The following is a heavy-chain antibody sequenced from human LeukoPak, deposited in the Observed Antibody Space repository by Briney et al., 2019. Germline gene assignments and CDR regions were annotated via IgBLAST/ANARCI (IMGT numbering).Heavy chain of an antibody. CDR2: INNDGGST. Sequence: GGSLRLSCAASGFTFSSYWMHWVRQAPGKGLVWVSRINNDGGSTSYADSVKGRFTISRDNAKITLYLQMNSLRAEDTAVYYCARPTKEGSSWYWWFDPWGQGTLVTVSS. V-gene: IGHV3-74*01. CDR3: ARPTKEGSSWYWWFDP. J-gene: IGHJ5*02. CDR1: GFTFSSYW. D-gene: IGHD6-13*01.